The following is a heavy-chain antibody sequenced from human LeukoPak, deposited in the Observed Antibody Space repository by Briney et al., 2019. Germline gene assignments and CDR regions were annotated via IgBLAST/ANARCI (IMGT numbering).Heavy chain of an antibody. CDR1: GFTFSSLS. CDR3: ARKGDYHDY. J-gene: IGHJ4*02. CDR2: ISGTGSNI. Sequence: GGSLRLSCTASGFTFSSLSMNWVRQAPGKGLEWISYISGTGSNIYYADSVKGRFTISRDNAKNSLYLQMNSLRDEDTAVYYCARKGDYHDYWGQGTLVTVS. V-gene: IGHV3-48*02.